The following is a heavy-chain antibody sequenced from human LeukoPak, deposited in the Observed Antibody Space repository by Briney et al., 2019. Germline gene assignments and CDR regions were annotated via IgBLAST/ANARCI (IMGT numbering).Heavy chain of an antibody. D-gene: IGHD2-8*01. J-gene: IGHJ4*02. V-gene: IGHV4-34*01. Sequence: SETLSLTCAVYGGSFSGYYWSWIRQPPGKGLEWIGSINYSGSTYYNPSLKSRVTISVDTSKNQFSLKLSSVTAADTAVYYCARRRFVRGPDVVNPFDYWGQGTLVTVSS. CDR1: GGSFSGYY. CDR2: INYSGST. CDR3: ARRRFVRGPDVVNPFDY.